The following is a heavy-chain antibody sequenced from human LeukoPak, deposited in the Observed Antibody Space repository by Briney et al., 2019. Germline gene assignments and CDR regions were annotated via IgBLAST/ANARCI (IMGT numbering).Heavy chain of an antibody. CDR3: TRDHTSYYTMDV. CDR1: GYTFTSYD. D-gene: IGHD2-2*02. Sequence: ASVKVSCKASGYTFTSYDINWVRQATGQGLEWMGWMNPNSGNTGYAQKFQGRVTITRNTSISTAYMELSSLRSEDTAVYYCTRDHTSYYTMDVWGQGTAVTVSS. CDR2: MNPNSGNT. J-gene: IGHJ6*02. V-gene: IGHV1-8*03.